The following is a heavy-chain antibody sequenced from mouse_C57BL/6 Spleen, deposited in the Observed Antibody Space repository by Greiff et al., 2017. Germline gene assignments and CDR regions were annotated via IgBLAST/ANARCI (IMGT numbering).Heavy chain of an antibody. CDR3: APTKGWFAY. Sequence: VQLQQSGPELVKPGASVKISCKASGYTFTDYYMNWVKQSHGKSLEWIGDINPNNGGTSYNQKFKGKATLTVDKSSSTAYMELRSLTSEDSAVYYCAPTKGWFAYWGQGTLVTVSA. V-gene: IGHV1-26*01. D-gene: IGHD2-10*01. CDR1: GYTFTDYY. J-gene: IGHJ3*01. CDR2: INPNNGGT.